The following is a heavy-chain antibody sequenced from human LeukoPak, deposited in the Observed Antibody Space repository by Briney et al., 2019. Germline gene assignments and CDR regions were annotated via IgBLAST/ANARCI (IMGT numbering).Heavy chain of an antibody. D-gene: IGHD2-15*01. J-gene: IGHJ4*02. CDR2: ISGSGGST. Sequence: GGSLRLSCAASGFTFSSYAMSWVRQAPGKGLEWVSAISGSGGSTYYADSVKGRFTISRDNSKNTLYLQMNSLRAEDMAIYYCARDCSGGACSSRYLDYWGQGTPVTVSS. CDR3: ARDCSGGACSSRYLDY. CDR1: GFTFSSYA. V-gene: IGHV3-23*01.